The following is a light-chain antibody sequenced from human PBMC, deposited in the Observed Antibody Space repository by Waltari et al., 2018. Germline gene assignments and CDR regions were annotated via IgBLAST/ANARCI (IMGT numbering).Light chain of an antibody. J-gene: IGLJ3*02. CDR1: SSDVGAYNY. Sequence: QSALTQPRSVSGSPGQSVTISCTGSSSDVGAYNYVSWYQQQPGKARKLLIYDVSMRPSGVPDRFSGSKSCNTASLTISGLQVEDEADYYCCPFAGSYTWVFGGGTRLTVL. CDR3: CPFAGSYTWV. CDR2: DVS. V-gene: IGLV2-11*01.